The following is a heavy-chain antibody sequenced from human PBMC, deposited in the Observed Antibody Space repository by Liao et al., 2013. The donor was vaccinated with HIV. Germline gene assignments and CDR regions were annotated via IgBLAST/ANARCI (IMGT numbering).Heavy chain of an antibody. CDR2: VYATGTT. V-gene: IGHV4-61*02. J-gene: IGHJ4*02. Sequence: QALMQQSGPGLVKPSQTLSLTCTVSGGSVTSGSYFWTWIRQPAGRRLEWIGRVYATGTTNYNPSLRSRVTISVDTSKNHFSLRLDSVTAADSALYYCARGRMITFGGILVDYWGQGSLVTVSS. CDR1: GGSVTSGSYF. CDR3: ARGRMITFGGILVDY. D-gene: IGHD3-16*01.